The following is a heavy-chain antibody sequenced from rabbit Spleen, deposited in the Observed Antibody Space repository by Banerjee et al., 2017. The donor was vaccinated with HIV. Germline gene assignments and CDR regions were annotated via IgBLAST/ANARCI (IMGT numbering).Heavy chain of an antibody. V-gene: IGHV1S40*01. Sequence: QSLQESGGGLFQPGGSLALTCAASGFSFSSVPMCWVRQAPGKGLEWIACIYGDSSGFTYYANWAKGRFTISKTSSTTVTLQMTSLTAADTATYFCARDLAGVIGWNFGLWGQGTLVTVS. CDR1: GFSFSSVP. CDR3: ARDLAGVIGWNFGL. CDR2: IYGDSSGFT. D-gene: IGHD4-1*01. J-gene: IGHJ3*01.